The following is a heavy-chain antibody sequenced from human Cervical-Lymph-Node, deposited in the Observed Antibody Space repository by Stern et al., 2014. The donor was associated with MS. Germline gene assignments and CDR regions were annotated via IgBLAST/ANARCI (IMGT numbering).Heavy chain of an antibody. CDR3: ARQYRPYYYGFGV. Sequence: QMQLVQSGAEVKKPGSSVKVSCKASGGTLRSYAISWVRQAPGQGLEWMGGIIPIFGTANYAQEFQGRVTITADESTSTAYMELSSLRSEDTAVYYCARQYRPYYYGFGVWGHGTTVTVSS. D-gene: IGHD5-18*01. CDR1: GGTLRSYA. CDR2: IIPIFGTA. V-gene: IGHV1-69*01. J-gene: IGHJ6*02.